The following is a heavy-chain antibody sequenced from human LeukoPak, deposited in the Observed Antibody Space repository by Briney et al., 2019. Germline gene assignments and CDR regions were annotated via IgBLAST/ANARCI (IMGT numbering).Heavy chain of an antibody. Sequence: SETLSLTCAVYGGSFSGYYWSWIRQPPGKGLEWIGEINHSGSTNYNPSLKSRVTISVDPSKTQFSLKLSSVTASDTAVYYCARRGDRGVNYWGQGTLVTVSS. V-gene: IGHV4-34*01. CDR1: GGSFSGYY. CDR3: ARRGDRGVNY. D-gene: IGHD3-10*01. CDR2: INHSGST. J-gene: IGHJ4*02.